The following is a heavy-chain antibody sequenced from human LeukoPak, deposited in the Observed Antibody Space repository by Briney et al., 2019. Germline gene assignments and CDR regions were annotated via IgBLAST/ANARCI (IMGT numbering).Heavy chain of an antibody. J-gene: IGHJ5*02. CDR3: ARDRMITFGGVTKDWFDP. CDR1: GGSFSGYY. D-gene: IGHD3-16*01. V-gene: IGHV4-34*01. Sequence: SETLSLTCAVYGGSFSGYYWSWIRQPPGKGLEWIGEINHSGSTNYNPSLKSRVTISVDTSKNQFSLKLSSVTAADTAVYYCARDRMITFGGVTKDWFDPWGQGTLVTVSS. CDR2: INHSGST.